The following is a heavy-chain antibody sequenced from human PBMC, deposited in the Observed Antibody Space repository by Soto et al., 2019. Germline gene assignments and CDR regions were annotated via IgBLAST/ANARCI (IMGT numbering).Heavy chain of an antibody. Sequence: QVDLVQSGAEVTKPGASVKMSCKSSGYRLSHYYMHWVRQAPGTGLEWMGIVNPGAGSGDYARKLQGRVAMTWDTSTNTFYMGVNSLRPDDTTIYYFGRAMLLVAGPAFDSWGHGTLVTVYS. CDR3: GRAMLLVAGPAFDS. CDR1: GYRLSHYY. D-gene: IGHD6-19*01. V-gene: IGHV1-46*04. CDR2: VNPGAGSG. J-gene: IGHJ5*01.